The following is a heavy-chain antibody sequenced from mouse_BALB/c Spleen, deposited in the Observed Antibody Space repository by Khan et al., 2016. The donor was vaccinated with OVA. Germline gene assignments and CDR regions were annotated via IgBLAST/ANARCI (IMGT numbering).Heavy chain of an antibody. CDR3: TRSYDSYYFDY. D-gene: IGHD2-4*01. CDR2: IYPGSSDT. CDR1: GYSFTSYW. J-gene: IGHJ2*01. V-gene: IGHV1-5*01. Sequence: VQLQQSGTVLARPGASVKMSCKASGYSFTSYWMHWVKQRPGLGLEWIGAIYPGSSDTRYNQMFKGKAKLTAVTSASTAYMEFSCLTTDDSAVYYCTRSYDSYYFDYWGQGTLLTVSS.